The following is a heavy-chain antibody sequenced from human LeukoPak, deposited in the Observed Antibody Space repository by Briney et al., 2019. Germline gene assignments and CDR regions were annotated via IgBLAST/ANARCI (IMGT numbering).Heavy chain of an antibody. D-gene: IGHD5-18*01. CDR2: IESKTDGGTT. V-gene: IGHV3-15*04. J-gene: IGHJ4*02. CDR1: GFTFSNAW. CDR3: TTDSSVGYSYGYYFDY. Sequence: GGSLRLSCAASGFTFSNAWMSWVRQAPGKGLEWVGRIESKTDGGTTDYAAPVKGRFTISRDDSKNTLYLQMNSLKTEDTAVYYCTTDSSVGYSYGYYFDYWGQGTLVTVSS.